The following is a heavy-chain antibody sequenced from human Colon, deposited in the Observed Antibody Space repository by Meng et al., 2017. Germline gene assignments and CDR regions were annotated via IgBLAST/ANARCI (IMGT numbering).Heavy chain of an antibody. D-gene: IGHD5-12*01. CDR1: GGSVSRYSYF. V-gene: IGHV4-61*01. J-gene: IGHJ5*02. Sequence: QPQAAGPGLVRPSAPLSSPCTVSGGSVSRYSYFWSWIRQPPGKGLEWIGFIYYSGSTNYTPSLKSRVTISVDTSKNQFSLKVSSVTAADTAVYYCARDSGYDKNWFDPWGQGTLVTVSS. CDR2: IYYSGST. CDR3: ARDSGYDKNWFDP.